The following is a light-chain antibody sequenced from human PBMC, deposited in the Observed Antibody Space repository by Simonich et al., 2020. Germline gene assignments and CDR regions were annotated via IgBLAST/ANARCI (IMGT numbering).Light chain of an antibody. CDR1: SNDVGGYNY. Sequence: QSALTPPAPGSGSPGQSITISCPGPSNDVGGYNYVAWYQQHQGKSPKLMLYDVSKRPSGVSNRFSGSKSCNTASLTISGLQAEDEADYYCSSYTSSSTLEDWVFGGGTKLTVL. V-gene: IGLV2-14*01. CDR2: DVS. CDR3: SSYTSSSTLEDWV. J-gene: IGLJ3*02.